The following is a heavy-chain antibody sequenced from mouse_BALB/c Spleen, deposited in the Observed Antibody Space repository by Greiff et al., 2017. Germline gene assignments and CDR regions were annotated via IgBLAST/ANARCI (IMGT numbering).Heavy chain of an antibody. D-gene: IGHD2-4*01. J-gene: IGHJ4*01. CDR1: GYSFTGYN. Sequence: VQLKESGPELEKPGASVKISCKASGYSFTGYNMNWVKQSNGKSLEWIGNIDPYYGGTSYNQKFKGKATLTVDKSSSTAYMQLKSLTSEDSAVYYCARWGMITLYYAMDYWGQGTSVTVSS. CDR3: ARWGMITLYYAMDY. CDR2: IDPYYGGT. V-gene: IGHV1-39*01.